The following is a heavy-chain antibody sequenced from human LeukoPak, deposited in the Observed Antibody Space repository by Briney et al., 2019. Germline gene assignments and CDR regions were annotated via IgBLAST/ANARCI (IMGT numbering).Heavy chain of an antibody. D-gene: IGHD3-10*01. J-gene: IGHJ3*02. Sequence: SETLSLTCTVSGGSISSSSYYWGWIRQPPGKGLEWIGSIFYLYYGGSTYYNPSLMSRVTMSVDTSKNQFSLKLSSVTAADTAVYYCARRSRRYYLDAFDIWGQGTMVTVSS. CDR3: ARRSRRYYLDAFDI. CDR2: IFYLYYGGST. V-gene: IGHV4-39*07. CDR1: GGSISSSSYY.